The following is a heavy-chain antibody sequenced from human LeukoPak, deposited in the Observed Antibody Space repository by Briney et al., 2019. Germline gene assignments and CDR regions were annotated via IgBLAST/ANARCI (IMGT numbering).Heavy chain of an antibody. CDR2: ISSSSSYI. Sequence: GGSLRLSCAASGFTFSSYSMNWVRQAPGKGLEWVSSISSSSSYIYYADSVKGRFTISRDNAKNSLYLQMNSLRAEDTAVYYCAKYGDYGGWWAYYFDYWGQGTLVTVSS. V-gene: IGHV3-21*01. CDR3: AKYGDYGGWWAYYFDY. CDR1: GFTFSSYS. D-gene: IGHD4-17*01. J-gene: IGHJ4*02.